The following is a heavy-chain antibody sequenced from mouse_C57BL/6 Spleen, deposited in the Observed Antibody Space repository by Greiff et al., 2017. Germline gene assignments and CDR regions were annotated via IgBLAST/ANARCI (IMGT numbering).Heavy chain of an antibody. V-gene: IGHV1-80*01. CDR3: AIVDGNYYAMDY. D-gene: IGHD2-1*01. CDR2: IYPGDGDT. J-gene: IGHJ4*01. CDR1: GYAFSSYW. Sequence: QVQLQQSGAELVKPGASVKISCKASGYAFSSYWMNWVKQRPGKGLAWIGQIYPGDGDTNYNGKFKGKATLTADKSSSTAYMQLSSLTSEDSAVYFCAIVDGNYYAMDYWGQGTSVTVSS.